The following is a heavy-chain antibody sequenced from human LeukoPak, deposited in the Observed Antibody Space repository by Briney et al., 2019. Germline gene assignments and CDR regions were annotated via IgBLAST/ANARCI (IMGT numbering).Heavy chain of an antibody. V-gene: IGHV3-66*01. Sequence: GGSLSLSCAASGFTVSNNYMSWVRQAPGKGLEWVSVIYSAGGTYYADSVKGRFTISRDNSKNTLYLQMNSLRAEDTAVYYCARDSSGPAYWGQGTLVTVSS. J-gene: IGHJ4*02. D-gene: IGHD3-22*01. CDR1: GFTVSNNY. CDR3: ARDSSGPAY. CDR2: IYSAGGT.